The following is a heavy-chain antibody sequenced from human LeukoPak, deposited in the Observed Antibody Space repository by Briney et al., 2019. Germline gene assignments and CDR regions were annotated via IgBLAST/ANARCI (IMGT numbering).Heavy chain of an antibody. Sequence: SETLSLTCSVSGVPISTYYWSWIRQSPGKRLEWIAYVYYNGDIMHNPPLKSRVTISLDTSKNQFSLNMASVTAADTAVYFCATTWYYDTRGYLFDDWGHGTLVTVSS. J-gene: IGHJ4*01. V-gene: IGHV4-59*01. CDR3: ATTWYYDTRGYLFDD. D-gene: IGHD3-22*01. CDR2: VYYNGDI. CDR1: GVPISTYY.